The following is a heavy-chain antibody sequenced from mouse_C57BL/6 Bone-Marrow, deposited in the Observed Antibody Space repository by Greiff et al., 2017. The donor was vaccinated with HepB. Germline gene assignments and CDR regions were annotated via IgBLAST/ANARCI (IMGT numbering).Heavy chain of an antibody. CDR1: GYTFTSYW. CDR2: IYPSDSET. CDR3: ARSGTTVVDY. Sequence: QVQLQQPGAELVRPGSSVKLSCKASGYTFTSYWMDWVKQRPGQGLEWIGNIYPSDSETHYNQKFKDKATLTVDKSSSTAYMQLSSLTSEDSAVYYCARSGTTVVDYWGQGTSVTVSS. J-gene: IGHJ4*01. V-gene: IGHV1-61*01. D-gene: IGHD1-1*01.